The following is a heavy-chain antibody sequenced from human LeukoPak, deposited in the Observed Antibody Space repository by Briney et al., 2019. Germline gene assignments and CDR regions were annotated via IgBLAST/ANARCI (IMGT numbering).Heavy chain of an antibody. CDR2: IYTGGNT. Sequence: GGSLRLSCAASGFTVTSNYMSWVRQAPGKGLEWVSAIYTGGNTYYADSVKGRFTTSRDNSKNTLHLQMNSLRAEDTAVYYCARGSSNWFYDYWGQGTLVTVSS. CDR1: GFTVTSNY. CDR3: ARGSSNWFYDY. V-gene: IGHV3-66*01. D-gene: IGHD6-13*01. J-gene: IGHJ4*02.